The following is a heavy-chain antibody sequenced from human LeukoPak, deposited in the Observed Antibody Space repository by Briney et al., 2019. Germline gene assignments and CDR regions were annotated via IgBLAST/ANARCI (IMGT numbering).Heavy chain of an antibody. D-gene: IGHD5-18*01. CDR3: ATIGSCSYGNYYYYMDV. CDR1: GFSFSNAW. J-gene: IGHJ6*03. V-gene: IGHV3-15*01. Sequence: PGGSLRLSCATSGFSFSNAWMSWVRQLPGKGLEWVGRVKSKIDGGTPDYAAAVKGRFAISRDESKTTLYLQMNSLKSDDTGVYYCATIGSCSYGNYYYYMDVWGKGTTVIVSS. CDR2: VKSKIDGGTP.